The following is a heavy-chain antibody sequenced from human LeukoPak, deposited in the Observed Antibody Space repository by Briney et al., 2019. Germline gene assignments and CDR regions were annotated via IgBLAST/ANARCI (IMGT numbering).Heavy chain of an antibody. D-gene: IGHD1-26*01. J-gene: IGHJ4*02. V-gene: IGHV3-48*04. CDR3: ARVSESYHDY. CDR2: ISSSDGTI. CDR1: GFTFSSYS. Sequence: GGSLRLSCEASGFTFSSYSMNWVRQAPGKGLEWVSYISSSDGTIYYADSVKGRFTFSSDNAKNSLYLQMNSLRADDTAVYYCARVSESYHDYWGQGTLVTVSS.